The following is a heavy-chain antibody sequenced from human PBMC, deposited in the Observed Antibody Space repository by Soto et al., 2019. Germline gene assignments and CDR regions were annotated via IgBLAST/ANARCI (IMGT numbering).Heavy chain of an antibody. J-gene: IGHJ6*02. CDR3: VEDGSSGWPYYYGMDV. V-gene: IGHV3-30*18. CDR1: GFTFSSYA. D-gene: IGHD6-19*01. Sequence: QVQLVESGGGGVQPGRSLRLSCAASGFTFSSYAMHRVRQAPGKGLEWVAVISYDGRNKYYADSVKGRFTISRDNSKNTLYLQMSSLRAEDTAVYYCVEDGSSGWPYYYGMDVWGQGTTVTVSS. CDR2: ISYDGRNK.